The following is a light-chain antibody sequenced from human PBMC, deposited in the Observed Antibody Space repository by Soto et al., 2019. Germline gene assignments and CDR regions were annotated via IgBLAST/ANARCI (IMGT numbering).Light chain of an antibody. Sequence: DIVMTQSPDSLAVSLGERATINCKSSQSVLYSPNNKNYLAWYQQKPGQPPKLLIYWASTRESGVPGRFSGSGSATDFTLTISSLQAEDVAVYFCHQYFLTPYTFCQGTKLEIK. CDR3: HQYFLTPYT. CDR2: WAS. CDR1: QSVLYSPNNKNY. V-gene: IGKV4-1*01. J-gene: IGKJ2*01.